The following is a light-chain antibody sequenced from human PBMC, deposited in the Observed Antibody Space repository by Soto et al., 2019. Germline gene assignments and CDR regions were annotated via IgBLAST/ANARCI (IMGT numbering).Light chain of an antibody. Sequence: IQLTQSPSSLSASVGDRVTITCRASQGISSYLAWYQQKPGKAPKLLIYAASTLQSGVPSRFSGSGSGTDFPPPFSSLPPEDFATYYCQQLNSSPPTFGGGTKVEIK. CDR1: QGISSY. J-gene: IGKJ4*01. V-gene: IGKV1-9*01. CDR3: QQLNSSPPT. CDR2: AAS.